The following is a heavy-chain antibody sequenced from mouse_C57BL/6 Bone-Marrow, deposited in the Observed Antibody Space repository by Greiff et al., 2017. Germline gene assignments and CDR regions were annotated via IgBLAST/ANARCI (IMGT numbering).Heavy chain of an antibody. CDR1: GYTFTSYW. CDR2: INPSSGYT. D-gene: IGHD1-1*01. CDR3: ARWPRRCDD. V-gene: IGHV1-7*01. Sequence: QVQLQQSGAELAKPGASVKLSCKASGYTFTSYWMHWVKQRPGQGLEWIGYINPSSGYTKSNQKFKDKATLTADKSSSTAYMQLGSLTYEDSAVCYCARWPRRCDDWGQGTTLTVSS. J-gene: IGHJ2*01.